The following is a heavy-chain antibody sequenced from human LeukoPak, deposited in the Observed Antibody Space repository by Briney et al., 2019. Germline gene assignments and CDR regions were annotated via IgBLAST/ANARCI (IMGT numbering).Heavy chain of an antibody. Sequence: GGSLRLSCAASGFTLSSYAMSWVRQAPGKGLEWVSAISGSGGSTYYADSVKGRFTISRDNSKNTLYLQMNSLRAEDTAVYYCASSIPFDSSGYYYGDYWGQGTLVTVSS. D-gene: IGHD3-22*01. CDR2: ISGSGGST. CDR1: GFTLSSYA. V-gene: IGHV3-23*01. J-gene: IGHJ4*02. CDR3: ASSIPFDSSGYYYGDY.